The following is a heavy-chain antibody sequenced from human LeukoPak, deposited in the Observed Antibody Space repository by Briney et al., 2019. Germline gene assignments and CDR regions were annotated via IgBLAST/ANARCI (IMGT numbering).Heavy chain of an antibody. V-gene: IGHV4-59*12. D-gene: IGHD1-1*01. CDR2: IYYSGST. J-gene: IGHJ6*03. CDR3: ARDACVERARLDERPHYYYYYMDV. CDR1: GGSISSYY. Sequence: SETLSLTCTVSGGSISSYYWSWIRQPPGKGLEWIGYIYYSGSTNYNPSLKSRVTISVDTSKNQFSLKLSSVTAADTAVYYCARDACVERARLDERPHYYYYYMDVWGKGTTVTISS.